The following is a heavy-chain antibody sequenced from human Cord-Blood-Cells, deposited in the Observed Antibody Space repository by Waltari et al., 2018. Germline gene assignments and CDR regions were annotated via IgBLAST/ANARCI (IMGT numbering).Heavy chain of an antibody. D-gene: IGHD5-12*01. CDR1: GFTFSSYG. CDR2: ISYDGSNK. J-gene: IGHJ4*02. CDR3: AKEYSGYDSFYFDY. Sequence: QVQLVESGGGVVQPGRSLRPSCAASGFTFSSYGMPMVRQPPGKGLEWVAVISYDGSNKYYADSVKGRFTISRDNSKNTLYLQMNSLRAEDTAVYYCAKEYSGYDSFYFDYWGQGTLVTVSS. V-gene: IGHV3-30*18.